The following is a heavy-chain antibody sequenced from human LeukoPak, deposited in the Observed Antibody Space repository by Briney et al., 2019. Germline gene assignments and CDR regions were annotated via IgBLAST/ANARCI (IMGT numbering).Heavy chain of an antibody. CDR1: GFTFSSYS. V-gene: IGHV3-21*01. J-gene: IGHJ4*02. CDR2: ISSSSTYM. CDR3: ARDKGPLPDY. Sequence: PGGSLRLSCAASGFTFSSYSMNWVRQAPGKGLEWVSSISSSSTYMYYADSVKGRFTISRDNAKNSLFLQMNSLRAEDTAVYYCARDKGPLPDYWGQGTLVTVSS.